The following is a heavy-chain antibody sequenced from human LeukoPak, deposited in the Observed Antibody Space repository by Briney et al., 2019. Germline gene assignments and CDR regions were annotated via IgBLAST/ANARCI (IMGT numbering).Heavy chain of an antibody. CDR3: ARHGGSYYPY. D-gene: IGHD1-26*01. J-gene: IGHJ4*02. CDR2: IYSSGST. V-gene: IGHV4-59*08. CDR1: GGSISGYY. Sequence: PSETLSLTCTVSGGSISGYYWSWIWQPPGKGLEWIGYIYSSGSTDYNPSLKSRVTISVDTSKNQFSLKLSSVTAADTAVYYCARHGGSYYPYWGQGTLVTVSS.